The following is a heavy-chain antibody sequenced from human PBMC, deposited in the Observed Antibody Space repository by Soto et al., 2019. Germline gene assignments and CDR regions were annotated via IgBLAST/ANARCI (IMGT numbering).Heavy chain of an antibody. J-gene: IGHJ6*02. CDR3: AKHLASYYYYGMDV. V-gene: IGHV3-23*01. D-gene: IGHD3-3*02. CDR1: GFTFSSYA. CDR2: ISGSGGST. Sequence: EVQLLESGGGLVQPGGSLRLSCAASGFTFSSYAMSWVRQAPGKGLEWVSVISGSGGSTYYADSVKGRFTISRDSSKNTLYLQMNSLRAEDTAVYFCAKHLASYYYYGMDVWGQGTTVTVSS.